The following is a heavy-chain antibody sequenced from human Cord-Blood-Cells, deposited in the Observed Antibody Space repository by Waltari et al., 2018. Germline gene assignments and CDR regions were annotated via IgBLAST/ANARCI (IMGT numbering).Heavy chain of an antibody. CDR1: GGYISSSRSY. J-gene: IGHJ4*02. V-gene: IGHV4-39*01. CDR2: IYYSGST. CDR3: ASLIVATIDY. Sequence: QLQLQESGPGLVKPSEPLSLTCPVSGGYISSSRSYWGWLRQPPGKGLEWIGSIYYSGSTYYNPSLKSRVTISVDTSKNQFSLKLSSVTAADTAVYYCASLIVATIDYWGQGTLVTVSS. D-gene: IGHD5-12*01.